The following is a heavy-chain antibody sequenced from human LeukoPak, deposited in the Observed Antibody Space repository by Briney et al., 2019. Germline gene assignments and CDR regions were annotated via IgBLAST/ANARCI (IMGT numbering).Heavy chain of an antibody. V-gene: IGHV3-23*01. J-gene: IGHJ4*02. D-gene: IGHD1-1*01. CDR1: GFTFSSYA. CDR2: ISGSGGST. Sequence: GGSLRLSCAASGFTFSSYAMSWVRQAPGKGLEWVSAISGSGGSTYYADSVKGRFTISRDNPKNTLYLQMNSLRAEDTAIYYCARSLTTLTYEGYWGQGTLVTVSS. CDR3: ARSLTTLTYEGY.